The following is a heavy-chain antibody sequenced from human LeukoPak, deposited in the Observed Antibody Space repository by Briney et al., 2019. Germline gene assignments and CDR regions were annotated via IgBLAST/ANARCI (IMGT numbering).Heavy chain of an antibody. CDR2: ISYDGSNK. CDR3: AKGDYGDYGGDAFDI. CDR1: GFTFSSYG. J-gene: IGHJ3*02. V-gene: IGHV3-30*18. D-gene: IGHD4-17*01. Sequence: PGRSLGLSCAASGFTFSSYGMHWVRQAPGKGLEWVAVISYDGSNKYYADSVKGRFTISRDNSKNTLYLQMNSLRAEDTAVYYCAKGDYGDYGGDAFDIWGQGTMVTVSS.